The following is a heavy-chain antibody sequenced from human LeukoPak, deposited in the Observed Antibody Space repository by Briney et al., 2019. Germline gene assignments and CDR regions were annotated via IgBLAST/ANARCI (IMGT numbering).Heavy chain of an antibody. J-gene: IGHJ6*02. CDR1: GYTFTSYG. CDR2: ISAYNGNT. V-gene: IGHV1-18*01. Sequence: SVKVSCKASGYTFTSYGISWVRQAPGQGLEWMGWISAYNGNTNYAQKLQGRVTMTTDTSTSTAYMELRSLRSDDTAVYYCARNFYYYYYGMDVWGQGTTVTVSS. CDR3: ARNFYYYYYGMDV.